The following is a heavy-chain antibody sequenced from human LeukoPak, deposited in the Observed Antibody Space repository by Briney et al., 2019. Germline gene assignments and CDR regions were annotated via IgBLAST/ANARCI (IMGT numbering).Heavy chain of an antibody. D-gene: IGHD6-13*01. Sequence: GGSLRLSCAASGFTFSSYAMHWVRQAPGKGLEWVAVISYDGSNKYYADSVKGRFTISRDNSKNTLYLQMNSLRAEDTAVYYCARVAAAGTGYDAFDIWGQGTMVTVSS. J-gene: IGHJ3*02. CDR1: GFTFSSYA. CDR3: ARVAAAGTGYDAFDI. CDR2: ISYDGSNK. V-gene: IGHV3-30*04.